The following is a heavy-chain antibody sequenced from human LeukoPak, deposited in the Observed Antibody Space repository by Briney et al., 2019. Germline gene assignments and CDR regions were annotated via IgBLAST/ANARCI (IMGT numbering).Heavy chain of an antibody. Sequence: KPSETLSLTCAVYGGSFSGYYWSWIRQPPGKGLEWIGEINHSGSTNYNPSLKSRVTISVDTSKNQFSLKLSSVTAADTAVYYCARRRSRSVSSGYYSAHDAFDVWGQGTMVTVSS. CDR2: INHSGST. CDR3: ARRRSRSVSSGYYSAHDAFDV. CDR1: GGSFSGYY. D-gene: IGHD3-22*01. V-gene: IGHV4-34*01. J-gene: IGHJ3*01.